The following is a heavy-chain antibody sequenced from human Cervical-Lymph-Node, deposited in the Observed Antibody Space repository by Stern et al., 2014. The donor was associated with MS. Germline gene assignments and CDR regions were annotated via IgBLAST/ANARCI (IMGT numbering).Heavy chain of an antibody. V-gene: IGHV1-69*01. CDR2: IIPIFGTT. CDR1: GDTFTRHA. D-gene: IGHD1-26*01. Sequence: VQLVESGAAVKKPGSSVKVSCQTSGDTFTRHAINWVRQAPGQGLEWMGGIIPIFGTTNHAQKFRDRVTITADASTNTVYMELNSLTSEDTAVYFCARAGGSTVGYYVDYWGHGTLVTVSS. J-gene: IGHJ4*03. CDR3: ARAGGSTVGYYVDY.